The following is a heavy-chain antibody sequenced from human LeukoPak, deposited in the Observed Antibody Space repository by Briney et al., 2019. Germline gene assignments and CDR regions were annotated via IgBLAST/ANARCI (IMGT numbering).Heavy chain of an antibody. CDR2: ISYDGSNK. V-gene: IGHV3-30*18. J-gene: IGHJ4*02. CDR3: AKDTEVLRYFDWYNEGVYFDY. CDR1: GFTFSNYG. Sequence: GGSLRLSCAASGFTFSNYGMHWVRQAPGKGLEWVAVISYDGSNKYYADSVKGRFTISRDNSKNTLYLQMNSLRAEDTAVYYCAKDTEVLRYFDWYNEGVYFDYWGQGTLVTVSS. D-gene: IGHD3-9*01.